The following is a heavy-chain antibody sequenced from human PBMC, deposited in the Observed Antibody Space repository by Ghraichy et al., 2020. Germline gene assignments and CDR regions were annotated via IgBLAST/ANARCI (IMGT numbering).Heavy chain of an antibody. CDR3: ARGNSDSSGYN. CDR1: GFTFSSYS. Sequence: GGSLRLSCAASGFTFSSYSMNWVRQAPGKGLEWVSSISSSSSYIYYADSVKDRFTISRDNAKNSLYLQMNSLRAEDTAVYYCARGNSDSSGYNWGQGTLVTVSS. CDR2: ISSSSSYI. V-gene: IGHV3-21*01. D-gene: IGHD3-22*01. J-gene: IGHJ4*02.